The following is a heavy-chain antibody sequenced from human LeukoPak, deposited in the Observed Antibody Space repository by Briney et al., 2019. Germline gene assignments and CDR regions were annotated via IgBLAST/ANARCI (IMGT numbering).Heavy chain of an antibody. CDR3: ARGRVWIQLWSVGSYYMDV. D-gene: IGHD5-18*01. CDR2: INRSGST. J-gene: IGHJ6*03. CDR1: GGSFSGYY. V-gene: IGHV4-34*01. Sequence: SETLSLTCAVYGGSFSGYYWSWIRQPPGKGLEWIGEINRSGSTNYNPSLKSRVTISVDTSKNQFSLKLSSVTAADTAVYYCARGRVWIQLWSVGSYYMDVWGKGTTVTVSS.